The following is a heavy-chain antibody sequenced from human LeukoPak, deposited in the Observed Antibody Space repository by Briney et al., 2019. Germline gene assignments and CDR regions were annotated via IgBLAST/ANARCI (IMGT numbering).Heavy chain of an antibody. V-gene: IGHV4-59*01. J-gene: IGHJ6*03. CDR2: IYYSGST. CDR1: GGSISSYY. D-gene: IGHD3-10*01. Sequence: PSETLSLTCTVSGGSISSYYWSWIRQPPGKGLEWIGYIYYSGSTNYNPSLKSRVIISVDTSKNQFSLKLSSVTAADTAVYYCARVEEGYGSGRRENYYYYYMDVWGKGTTVTISS. CDR3: ARVEEGYGSGRRENYYYYYMDV.